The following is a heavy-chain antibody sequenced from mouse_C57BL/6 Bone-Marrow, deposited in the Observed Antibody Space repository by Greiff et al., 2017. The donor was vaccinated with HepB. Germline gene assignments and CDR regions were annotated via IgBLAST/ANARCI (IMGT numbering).Heavy chain of an antibody. Sequence: EVKLQESGGGLVQPGGSMKLSCAASGFTFSDAWMDWVRQSPEKGLEWVAEIRNKANNHATYYAESVKGRFTISRDDSKSSVYLQMNSLRAEDTGIYYCTRCDYSNYGAMDYWGQGTSVTVSS. CDR3: TRCDYSNYGAMDY. D-gene: IGHD2-5*01. CDR1: GFTFSDAW. CDR2: IRNKANNHAT. V-gene: IGHV6-6*01. J-gene: IGHJ4*01.